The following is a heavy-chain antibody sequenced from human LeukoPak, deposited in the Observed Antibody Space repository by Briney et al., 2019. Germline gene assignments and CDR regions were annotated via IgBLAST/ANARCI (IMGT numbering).Heavy chain of an antibody. J-gene: IGHJ3*02. CDR2: ISGSGGST. CDR3: ARGGDGYNFDAFHI. CDR1: GFTFSSYA. V-gene: IGHV3-23*01. D-gene: IGHD5-24*01. Sequence: PGRSLRLSCAASGFTFSSYAMSWVRQAPGKGLEWVSAISGSGGSTYYADSVKGRFTISRDNSKNTLFLQMSSLRAEDTALYYCARGGDGYNFDAFHIWGQGTMVTVSS.